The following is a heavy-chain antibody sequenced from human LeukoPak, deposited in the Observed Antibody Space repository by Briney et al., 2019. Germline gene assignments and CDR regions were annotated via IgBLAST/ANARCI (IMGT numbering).Heavy chain of an antibody. CDR3: ARDREGYFDY. V-gene: IGHV3-7*01. D-gene: IGHD3-10*01. Sequence: PGGSLRLSCAASGFTSSSYWMSWVRQAPGKGLEWVANIKRDGSEKYYVDSVKGRFTISRDNAKNSLYLQMNSLRAEDTAVYYCARDREGYFDYWGQGTLVTVSS. J-gene: IGHJ4*02. CDR2: IKRDGSEK. CDR1: GFTSSSYW.